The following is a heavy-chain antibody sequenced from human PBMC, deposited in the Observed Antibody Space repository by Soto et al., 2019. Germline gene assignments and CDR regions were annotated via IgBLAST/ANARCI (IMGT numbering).Heavy chain of an antibody. D-gene: IGHD3-3*01. V-gene: IGHV3-33*01. Sequence: GGSLILSCAASGFTFSSYGMHWVRQAPGKGLEWVAVIWYDGSNKYYADSVKGRFTISRDNSKNTLYLQMNSLRAEDTAVYYCARTYYDFWSGYYRGPGYYYGMDVWGQGTTVTVSS. J-gene: IGHJ6*02. CDR1: GFTFSSYG. CDR2: IWYDGSNK. CDR3: ARTYYDFWSGYYRGPGYYYGMDV.